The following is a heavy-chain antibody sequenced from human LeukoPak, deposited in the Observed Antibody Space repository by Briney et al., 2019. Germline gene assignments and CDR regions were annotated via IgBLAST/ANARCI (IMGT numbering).Heavy chain of an antibody. CDR3: ATRVWRGSYYALYFDY. CDR1: EYTLTELS. V-gene: IGHV1-24*01. Sequence: GASVKVSCKVSEYTLTELSMHWVRQAPGKGLEWMGGFDPEDGETIYAQKFQGRVTMTEDTSTDTAYMELSSLRSEDTAVYYCATRVWRGSYYALYFDYWGQGTLVTVSS. CDR2: FDPEDGET. D-gene: IGHD1-26*01. J-gene: IGHJ4*02.